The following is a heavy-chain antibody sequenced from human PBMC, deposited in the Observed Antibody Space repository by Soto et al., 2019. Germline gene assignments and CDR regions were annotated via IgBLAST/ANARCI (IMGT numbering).Heavy chain of an antibody. Sequence: EVQLVESGGGLVQPGGSLRLSCAASGFALNTYWMTWVRQAPGKGLEWVANIKQDGSDKYYVDSVKGRFTISRDNAQNSLNLQMNSLRAEDTAVYYCARDRCTSATCFPDDWGQGTLVTVSS. J-gene: IGHJ4*02. D-gene: IGHD2-2*01. V-gene: IGHV3-7*01. CDR2: IKQDGSDK. CDR3: ARDRCTSATCFPDD. CDR1: GFALNTYW.